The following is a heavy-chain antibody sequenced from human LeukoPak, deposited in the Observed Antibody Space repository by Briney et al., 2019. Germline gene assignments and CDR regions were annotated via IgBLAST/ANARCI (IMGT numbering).Heavy chain of an antibody. Sequence: GASVKVSCKASGYTFTSYYMHWVRQAPGQGLEWMGIINPSGGSTSYAQKFQGRVTMTRDMSMSTVYMELSSLRSEDTAVYYCARDLVLAATYRDPVVSWGQGTLATVSS. CDR3: ARDLVLAATYRDPVVS. CDR1: GYTFTSYY. D-gene: IGHD2-15*01. J-gene: IGHJ4*02. CDR2: INPSGGST. V-gene: IGHV1-46*01.